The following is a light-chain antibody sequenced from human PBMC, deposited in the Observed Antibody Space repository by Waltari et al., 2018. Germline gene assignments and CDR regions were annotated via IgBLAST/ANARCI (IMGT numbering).Light chain of an antibody. J-gene: IGKJ4*01. Sequence: DIQMTQSPSSLSASVGDRVTITCRASQTISSYLNWYQQKPGKAPKVLIFGASSLQSGVPSRFSGSGSGTDFTLSISSLQPEDFATYYCQQSYTTPLTFGGGTKVEMK. CDR1: QTISSY. CDR2: GAS. V-gene: IGKV1-39*01. CDR3: QQSYTTPLT.